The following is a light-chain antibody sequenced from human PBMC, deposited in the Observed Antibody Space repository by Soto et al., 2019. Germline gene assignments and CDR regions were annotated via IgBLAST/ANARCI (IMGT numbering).Light chain of an antibody. V-gene: IGKV1-39*01. J-gene: IGKJ2*01. CDR3: QQRYSTPYT. CDR1: QSISSY. CDR2: AAS. Sequence: DIQMTQSPSSLSASVGDRVTITCRASQSISSYLNWYQQKPGKAPKLLIYAASSLQSGVPSRFSVSGAGTDFTLTSSRLQPEDFATDYCQQRYSTPYTFGQGTKLEIK.